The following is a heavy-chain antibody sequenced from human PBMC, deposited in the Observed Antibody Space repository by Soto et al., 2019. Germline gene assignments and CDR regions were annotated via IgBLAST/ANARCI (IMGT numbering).Heavy chain of an antibody. J-gene: IGHJ5*02. CDR2: IDHSGYT. CDR1: CGSFSGYY. Sequence: PSETLSLTCAVYCGSFSGYYWNWIRQPPGKGLEWIGEIDHSGYTNYNPSLKSRVTISVDPSKNQFSLRLTSVTAADTAVYYCARVRDWFDPWGQGTLVTVSS. CDR3: ARVRDWFDP. D-gene: IGHD3-3*01. V-gene: IGHV4-34*01.